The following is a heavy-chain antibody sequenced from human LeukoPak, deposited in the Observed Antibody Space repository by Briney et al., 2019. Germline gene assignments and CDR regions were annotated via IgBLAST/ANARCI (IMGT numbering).Heavy chain of an antibody. CDR1: RFTFSSYA. CDR3: AKSYNGYESKPDY. Sequence: GGSLRLSCAASRFTFSSYAMSWVRQAPGKGLEWVSSISNSGGRTFYTDSVKGRFTISRDNSKITLYLQMNSLRAEDTAVYYCAKSYNGYESKPDYWGQGTLVTVSS. J-gene: IGHJ4*02. D-gene: IGHD5-12*01. V-gene: IGHV3-23*01. CDR2: ISNSGGRT.